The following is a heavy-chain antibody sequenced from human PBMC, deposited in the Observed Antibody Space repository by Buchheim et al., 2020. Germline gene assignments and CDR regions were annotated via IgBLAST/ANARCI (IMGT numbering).Heavy chain of an antibody. D-gene: IGHD5-24*01. V-gene: IGHV1-46*01. CDR3: AREGQRWLQLVPYYYYYMDV. CDR1: GYTFTSYY. CDR2: INPSGGST. J-gene: IGHJ6*03. Sequence: QVQLVQSGAEVKKPGASVKVSCKASGYTFTSYYMHWVRQAPGQGLEWMGIINPSGGSTSYAQKFQGRVTMTRATSTSRVYMELSSLRSEDTAVYYCAREGQRWLQLVPYYYYYMDVWGKGTT.